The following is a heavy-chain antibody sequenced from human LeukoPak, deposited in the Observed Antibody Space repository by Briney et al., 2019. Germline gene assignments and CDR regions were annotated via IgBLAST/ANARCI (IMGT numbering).Heavy chain of an antibody. CDR2: IYYSGST. CDR3: ARAGLRDAFDI. V-gene: IGHV4-59*01. CDR1: GDSISGYY. D-gene: IGHD5-12*01. Sequence: PSETLSLTCTVSGDSISGYYWNWIREPPGKRLDWIGFIYYSGSTNYNPSLTSRVTISVDTSKKQFSLKLSSVTAADTAVYYCARAGLRDAFDIWGQGTMVTVSS. J-gene: IGHJ3*02.